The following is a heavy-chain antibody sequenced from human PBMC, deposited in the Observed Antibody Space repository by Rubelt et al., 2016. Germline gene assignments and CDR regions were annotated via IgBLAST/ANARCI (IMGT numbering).Heavy chain of an antibody. J-gene: IGHJ6*03. CDR1: GFSLSTSGMC. CDR2: IDWDDDK. Sequence: QVTLRESGPALVKPTQTLTLTCTFSGFSLSTSGMCVSWIRQPPGKALEWLARIDWDDDKYYSTSLKPRLTISKDTSKNQVVLTMTNMDPVDTATYYCARYYYYMDVWGKGTTVTVSS. V-gene: IGHV2-70*15. CDR3: ARYYYYMDV.